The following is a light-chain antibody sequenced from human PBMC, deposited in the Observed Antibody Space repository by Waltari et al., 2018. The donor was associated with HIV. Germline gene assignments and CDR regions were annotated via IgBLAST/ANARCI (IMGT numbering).Light chain of an antibody. V-gene: IGKV4-1*01. CDR1: QSVLYSSKNQNY. Sequence: DIVMTQYPDSLAVSLGERATINGKSSQSVLYSSKNQNYLAWSQQKPGQTPKLLIYWASTRESGVPDRFSGSGSGTDFTLTISSLQAEDVAVYYCQQYYVTPLTFGGGTKVEIK. J-gene: IGKJ4*01. CDR2: WAS. CDR3: QQYYVTPLT.